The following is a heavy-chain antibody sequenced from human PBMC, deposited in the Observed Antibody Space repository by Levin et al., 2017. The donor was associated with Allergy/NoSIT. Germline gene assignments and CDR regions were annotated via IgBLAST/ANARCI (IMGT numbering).Heavy chain of an antibody. CDR1: GFTFSSYW. J-gene: IGHJ4*02. V-gene: IGHV3-7*01. D-gene: IGHD3-3*01. CDR3: ARVLTYDFWSGYYLLQYYFDY. Sequence: GGSLRLSCAASGFTFSSYWMSWVRQAPGKGLEWVANIKQDGSEKYYVDSVKGRFTISRDNAKNSLYLQMNSLRAEDTAVYYCARVLTYDFWSGYYLLQYYFDYWGQGTLVTVSS. CDR2: IKQDGSEK.